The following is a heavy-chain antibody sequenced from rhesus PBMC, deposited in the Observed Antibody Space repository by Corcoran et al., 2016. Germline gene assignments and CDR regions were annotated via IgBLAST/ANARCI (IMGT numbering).Heavy chain of an antibody. V-gene: IGHV4-65*01. J-gene: IGHJ6*01. CDR3: ARGNYGLDS. Sequence: QVQLQESGPAVVKPSETLSLTCAVSGGSISSSNWWSWIRQPPGKGLEWIGYISGSSGSTYYNPSLKSRVTMSTETAKNQVALKLSSVTAADTAVYYCARGNYGLDSWCQGVGVTVSS. CDR2: ISGSSGST. CDR1: GGSISSSNW. D-gene: IGHD1-44*01.